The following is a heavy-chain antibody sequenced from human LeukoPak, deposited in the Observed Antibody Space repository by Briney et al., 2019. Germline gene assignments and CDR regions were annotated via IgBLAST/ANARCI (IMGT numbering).Heavy chain of an antibody. CDR1: GYTFTSYY. CDR2: INPSGGST. V-gene: IGHV1-46*01. CDR3: AREGFPPKISDFWSGLGPYYYYGMDV. J-gene: IGHJ6*02. Sequence: ASVKVSCTASGYTFTSYYMHWVRQAPGQGLEWMGIINPSGGSTSYTQKFQGRVTMTRDTSTSTVYMELSSLRSEDTAVYYCAREGFPPKISDFWSGLGPYYYYGMDVWGQGTTVTVSS. D-gene: IGHD3-3*01.